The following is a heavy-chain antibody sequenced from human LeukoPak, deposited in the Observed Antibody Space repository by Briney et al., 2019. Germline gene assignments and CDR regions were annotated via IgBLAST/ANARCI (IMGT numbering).Heavy chain of an antibody. D-gene: IGHD3-22*01. J-gene: IGHJ3*02. CDR2: IYDSGST. CDR3: ASLTTADAFDI. Sequence: PSETLSLTCTVSGGSISSYYWSWIRQPPGKGLEWIGYIYDSGSTNYNPSLKSRVIISVDTSKNQFSLKLSSVTAADTAAFYCASLTTADAFDIWGQGTMVTVSS. CDR1: GGSISSYY. V-gene: IGHV4-59*01.